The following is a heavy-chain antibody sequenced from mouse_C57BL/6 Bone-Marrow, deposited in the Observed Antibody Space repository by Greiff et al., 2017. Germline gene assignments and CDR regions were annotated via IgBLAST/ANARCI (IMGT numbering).Heavy chain of an antibody. CDR3: TRGYFNY. Sequence: QVQLQQSGAELAKPGASVKLSCKASGYTFTSYWMPWVKQRPGQGLGWIGYINPSSGYPKYNQKFKDKATLTADKSSSTAYMQLSSLTYEDSAVYYCTRGYFNYWDQDTTHTVTA. V-gene: IGHV1-7*01. CDR2: INPSSGYP. J-gene: IGHJ2*01. CDR1: GYTFTSYW.